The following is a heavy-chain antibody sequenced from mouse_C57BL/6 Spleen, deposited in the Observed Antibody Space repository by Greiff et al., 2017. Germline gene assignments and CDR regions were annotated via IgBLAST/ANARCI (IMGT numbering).Heavy chain of an antibody. CDR1: GYTFTGYW. CDR2: IFPGSGCT. CDR3: ASDKYSNNGGCFAY. J-gene: IGHJ3*01. D-gene: IGHD2-5*01. V-gene: IGHV1-9*01. Sequence: VKLMESGAELMKPGASVKLSCKATGYTFTGYWIEWVKQRPGHGLEWIGEIFPGSGCTNYNEKFKGKSTFTVDTSSNTAYMQLSSLTAEDSAIYYCASDKYSNNGGCFAYWGQGTLVTISA.